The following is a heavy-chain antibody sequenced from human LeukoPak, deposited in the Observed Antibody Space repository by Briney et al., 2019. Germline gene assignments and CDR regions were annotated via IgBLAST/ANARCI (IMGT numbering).Heavy chain of an antibody. Sequence: SETLSLTCAVYGGSFSGYYWSWIRQPPGKGLEWIGEINHSGSTNYNPSLKSRVTISVDTSKNQFSLKLSSATAADTAVYYCARAFARGSYYYYGMDVWGKGTTVTVSS. D-gene: IGHD2/OR15-2a*01. J-gene: IGHJ6*04. CDR3: ARAFARGSYYYYGMDV. CDR1: GGSFSGYY. CDR2: INHSGST. V-gene: IGHV4-34*01.